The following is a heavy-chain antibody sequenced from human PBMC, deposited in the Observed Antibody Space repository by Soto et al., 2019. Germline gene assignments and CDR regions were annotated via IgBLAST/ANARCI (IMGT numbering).Heavy chain of an antibody. Sequence: EVQLVESGGGLVQPGRSLRLSCAASGFTFDDYAMHWVRQAPGKGLEWVSGISWNSGSIGYADSVKGRFTISRDNAKNSLYLQMNSLRAEDTALYYCAKDVQPDPVTRYYYYYYMDVWGKGTTVTVSS. D-gene: IGHD4-17*01. CDR1: GFTFDDYA. V-gene: IGHV3-9*01. CDR2: ISWNSGSI. CDR3: AKDVQPDPVTRYYYYYYMDV. J-gene: IGHJ6*03.